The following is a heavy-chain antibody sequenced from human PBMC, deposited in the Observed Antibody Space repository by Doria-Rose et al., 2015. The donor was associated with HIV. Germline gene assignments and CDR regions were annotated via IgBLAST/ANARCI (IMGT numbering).Heavy chain of an antibody. CDR2: IFSDDER. Sequence: QITLKESGPVLVKPTETLTLTCTVSGVSLSSPGMGVSRIRQPPGKALEWLANIFSDDERSYRASLKSRLTISRGTSKSQVVLTMTDMDPVDTATYYCARIKSSRWYHKYYFDFWGQGTLAIVSA. J-gene: IGHJ4*02. D-gene: IGHD6-13*01. V-gene: IGHV2-26*01. CDR1: GVSLSSPGMG. CDR3: ARIKSSRWYHKYYFDF.